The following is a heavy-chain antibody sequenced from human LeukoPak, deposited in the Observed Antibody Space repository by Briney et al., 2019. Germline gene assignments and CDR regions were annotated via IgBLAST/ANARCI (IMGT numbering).Heavy chain of an antibody. CDR1: GGSISSYY. V-gene: IGHV4-4*07. CDR2: IYTSGST. CDR3: AGSGYDYSFYFDY. Sequence: SETLSLTCTVSGGSISSYYWSCIRQPAGKGLEWIGRIYTSGSTNYNPSLKSRVTMSVDTSKNQFSLKLSSVTAADTAVYYCAGSGYDYSFYFDYWGQGTLVTVSS. J-gene: IGHJ4*02. D-gene: IGHD5-12*01.